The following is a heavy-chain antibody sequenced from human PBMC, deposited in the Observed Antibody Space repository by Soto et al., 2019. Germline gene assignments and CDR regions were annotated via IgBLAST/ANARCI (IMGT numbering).Heavy chain of an antibody. CDR1: GGSISSSSYY. CDR3: ARTRGRGITEYYFDY. D-gene: IGHD3-10*01. V-gene: IGHV4-39*01. J-gene: IGHJ4*02. CDR2: IYYSGST. Sequence: SETLSLTCTVSGGSISSSSYYWGWIRQPPGKGLEWIGSIYYSGSTYYNPPLKSRVTISVDTSKNQFSLKLSSVTAADTAVYYCARTRGRGITEYYFDYWGQGTLVTVSS.